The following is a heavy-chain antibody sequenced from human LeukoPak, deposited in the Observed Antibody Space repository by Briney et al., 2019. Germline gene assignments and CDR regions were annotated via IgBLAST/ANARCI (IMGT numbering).Heavy chain of an antibody. CDR3: ARHRQPLLDEAPFDY. Sequence: GESLKISCKGSGYSFTSYWIGWVRQMPGKGLEWMGTIYPGDSDTRYSPSFQGQVTISADKSINTAYLQWSSLKASDTAMYYCARHRQPLLDEAPFDYWGQGTLVTVSS. CDR2: IYPGDSDT. V-gene: IGHV5-51*01. CDR1: GYSFTSYW. D-gene: IGHD2-21*02. J-gene: IGHJ4*02.